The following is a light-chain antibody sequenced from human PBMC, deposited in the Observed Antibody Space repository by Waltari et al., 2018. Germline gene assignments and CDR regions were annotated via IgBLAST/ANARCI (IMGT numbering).Light chain of an antibody. J-gene: IGLJ2*01. V-gene: IGLV4-69*01. CDR2: VNADGSH. Sequence: HLVLTQAPSASASLGASVKLTCSLPGDYSAYAIAWHQPHPLKGLRHLMTVNADGSHKRGDGVSERFSGSSSDLDRYLIISRLQSDDEADYFCQTWGTGIHVFGSGTRLTV. CDR1: GDYSAYA. CDR3: QTWGTGIHV.